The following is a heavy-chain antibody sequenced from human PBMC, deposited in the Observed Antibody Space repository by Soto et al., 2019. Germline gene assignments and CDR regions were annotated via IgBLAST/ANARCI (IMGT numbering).Heavy chain of an antibody. D-gene: IGHD5-12*01. Sequence: EVQLVESGGGLVQPGGSLRLSCAASGFTVSSNYMSWVRQAPGKGLEWVSVIYSGGSTYYADSVKGRFTISRDNSKNTLYLQMNSLRAEDTAVYYCASSYSGYDKNFDYWGQGTLVTVSS. J-gene: IGHJ4*02. V-gene: IGHV3-66*01. CDR2: IYSGGST. CDR1: GFTVSSNY. CDR3: ASSYSGYDKNFDY.